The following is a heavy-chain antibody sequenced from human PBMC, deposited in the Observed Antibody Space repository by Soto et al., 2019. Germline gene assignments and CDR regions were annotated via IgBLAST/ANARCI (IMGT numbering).Heavy chain of an antibody. V-gene: IGHV4-31*03. J-gene: IGHJ4*02. D-gene: IGHD3-10*01. CDR2: IYYSGST. CDR3: ARGYGSGADIYYFDY. CDR1: GGSISSGGYY. Sequence: QVQLQESGPGLVKPSQTLSLTCTVSGGSISSGGYYWSWIRQHPGKGLEWIGYIYYSGSTYYNPSLKSRVTIAVDTSKNQFSLKRSSVTAADTAVYYCARGYGSGADIYYFDYWGQGTLVTVSS.